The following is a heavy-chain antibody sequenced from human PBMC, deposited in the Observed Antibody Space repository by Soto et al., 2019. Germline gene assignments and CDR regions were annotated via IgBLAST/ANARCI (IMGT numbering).Heavy chain of an antibody. D-gene: IGHD3-10*01. Sequence: EVLLVESGGGVVQPGGPLNLSWLASGFAFKAPQINWVRQASGKGLEWVGRIRDRAYNYATAYTASVKGRFTISRDDSTNTAYLQMNSLRTEDTAIYYCTRLISAAQDYWGQGTLVTVSS. CDR3: TRLISAAQDY. J-gene: IGHJ4*02. CDR1: GFAFKAPQ. V-gene: IGHV3-73*01. CDR2: IRDRAYNYAT.